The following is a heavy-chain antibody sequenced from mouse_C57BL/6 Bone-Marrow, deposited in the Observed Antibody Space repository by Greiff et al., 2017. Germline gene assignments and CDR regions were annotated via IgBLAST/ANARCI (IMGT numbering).Heavy chain of an antibody. J-gene: IGHJ1*03. CDR2: IDPNSGGT. CDR1: GYTFTSYW. V-gene: IGHV1-72*01. Sequence: QVQLQQPGAELVKPGASVKLSCKASGYTFTSYWMHWVQQRPGRGLEWIGRIDPNSGGTKYNEKFKSKATLTVDKPASTAYMQLSSLTSEDSAVYYCARFDDGYYEDWYFDVWGTGTTVTVSS. D-gene: IGHD2-3*01. CDR3: ARFDDGYYEDWYFDV.